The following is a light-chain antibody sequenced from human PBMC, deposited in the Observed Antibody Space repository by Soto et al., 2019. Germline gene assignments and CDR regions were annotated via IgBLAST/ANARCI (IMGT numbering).Light chain of an antibody. Sequence: QSALTQPASVSGSPGQSITISCTGTSSDVGGYNYVSWYQQHPGKAPKLMIYEVSNRPSGVSNRFSGSKSGNTASLTISGLQAEDEADYYCSSYTSSNPLFGGGTKLTVL. CDR2: EVS. CDR1: SSDVGGYNY. CDR3: SSYTSSNPL. V-gene: IGLV2-14*01. J-gene: IGLJ2*01.